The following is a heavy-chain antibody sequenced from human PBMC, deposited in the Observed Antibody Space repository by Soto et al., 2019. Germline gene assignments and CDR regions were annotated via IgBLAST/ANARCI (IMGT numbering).Heavy chain of an antibody. J-gene: IGHJ4*02. CDR2: ISYDGSNK. CDR1: GFTFSSYG. D-gene: IGHD6-19*01. Sequence: PGGSLRLSCAASGFTFSSYGMHWVRQAPGKGLEWVALISYDGSNKYYADSVKGRFTISRDNYKNTLYLQMNSLRAEDTAVYYCAKDLDSSGWHDYWGRGTLVSVSS. V-gene: IGHV3-30*18. CDR3: AKDLDSSGWHDY.